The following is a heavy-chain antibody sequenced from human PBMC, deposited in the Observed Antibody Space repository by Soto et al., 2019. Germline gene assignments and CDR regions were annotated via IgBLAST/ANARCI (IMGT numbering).Heavy chain of an antibody. V-gene: IGHV3-11*01. CDR1: GFTFSDYY. J-gene: IGHJ2*01. Sequence: QVQLVESGGGLGKPGGSLRLSCAASGFTFSDYYMSWIRQAPGKGLEWVSYISSSGSTIYYADSVKGRFTISRDNAKNSLYLQMTSLRAEDTAVYYCARDPHLEWLFSTNWYFDLWGRGTLVTVSS. D-gene: IGHD3-3*01. CDR2: ISSSGSTI. CDR3: ARDPHLEWLFSTNWYFDL.